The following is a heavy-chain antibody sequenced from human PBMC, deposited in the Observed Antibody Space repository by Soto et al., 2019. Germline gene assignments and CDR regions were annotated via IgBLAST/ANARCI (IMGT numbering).Heavy chain of an antibody. CDR3: ARAPRRDGYNWFEY. V-gene: IGHV4-30-4*01. D-gene: IGHD5-12*01. CDR2: IYNSGST. CDR1: GGSISSGDYY. Sequence: SETLSLTCTVSGGSISSGDYYWSWVRQPPGKGLEWIGYIYNSGSTYYNPSLKSRLTISIDTSKNQFSLKLSTVTVADTAVYYCARAPRRDGYNWFEYRGQGTLVTVSS. J-gene: IGHJ4*02.